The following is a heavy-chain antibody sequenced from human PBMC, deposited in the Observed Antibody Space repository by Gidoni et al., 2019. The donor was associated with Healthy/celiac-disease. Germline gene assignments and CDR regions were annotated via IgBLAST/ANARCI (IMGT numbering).Heavy chain of an antibody. CDR3: ARDPYCSSTSCLVDY. D-gene: IGHD2-2*01. CDR2: IIPSFGTA. CDR1: GGHFSSYA. V-gene: IGHV1-69*01. J-gene: IGHJ4*02. Sequence: QVQLVQSGAEVKKPGSSVKVSCKASGGHFSSYAISGVRQAPGQGLEWMGGIIPSFGTANYAQKCQGRVTITADESTSTAYMELSSLRSEDTAVYYCARDPYCSSTSCLVDYWGQGTLVTVSS.